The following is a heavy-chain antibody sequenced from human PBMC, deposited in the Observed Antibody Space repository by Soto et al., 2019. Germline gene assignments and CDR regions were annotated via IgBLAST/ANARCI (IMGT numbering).Heavy chain of an antibody. CDR3: QAPEFDP. Sequence: QVQLVESGGGVVQPGRSLRLSCAASGFTFSSYAMHWVRQAPGKGLEWVAVISYDGSNKYYADSVKGRFTIPRDNSKNTLYLQMNSLRAEDTAVYYCQAPEFDPWGQGTLVTVSS. J-gene: IGHJ5*02. CDR1: GFTFSSYA. V-gene: IGHV3-30-3*01. CDR2: ISYDGSNK.